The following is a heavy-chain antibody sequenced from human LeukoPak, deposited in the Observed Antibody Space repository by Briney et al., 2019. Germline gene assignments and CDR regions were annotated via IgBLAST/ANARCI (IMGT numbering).Heavy chain of an antibody. Sequence: PGGSLRLSCAASGFTFSSYAMSWVRQAPGKGLEWVSAISGSGGSTYYADSVKGRFTISRDNSKNTLYLQMNSLRAEDTAVYYCAKGAGRLIGGGIFCGSTSCYPPPPDYWGQGTLVTVSS. D-gene: IGHD2-2*01. CDR1: GFTFSSYA. J-gene: IGHJ4*02. V-gene: IGHV3-23*01. CDR2: ISGSGGST. CDR3: AKGAGRLIGGGIFCGSTSCYPPPPDY.